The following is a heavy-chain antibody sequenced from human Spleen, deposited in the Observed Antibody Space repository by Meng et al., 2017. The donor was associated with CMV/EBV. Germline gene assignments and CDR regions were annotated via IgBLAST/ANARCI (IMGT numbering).Heavy chain of an antibody. V-gene: IGHV3-30*04. D-gene: IGHD2-15*01. CDR2: ISYHGSNK. CDR3: ARHLSSGCLDPFDI. J-gene: IGHJ3*02. CDR1: GFTFSSYA. Sequence: LSLTCAASGFTFSSYAIHWVRQAPGKGLEWVAVISYHGSNKYYADSVKGRFTISRDNSKNTVYLQMDSLRAEDTALYYCARHLSSGCLDPFDIWGQGTMVTVSS.